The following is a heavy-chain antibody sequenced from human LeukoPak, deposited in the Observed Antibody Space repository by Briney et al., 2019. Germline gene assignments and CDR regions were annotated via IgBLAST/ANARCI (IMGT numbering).Heavy chain of an antibody. CDR1: GYTFTGYY. J-gene: IGHJ6*02. CDR2: IIPIFGTA. V-gene: IGHV1-69*13. CDR3: ARTPTRVGATDGYYYYYGMDV. Sequence: VASVKVSCKASGYTFTGYYMHWVRQAPGQGLEWMGGIIPIFGTANYAQKFQGRVTITADESTSTAYMELSSLRSEDTAVYYCARTPTRVGATDGYYYYYGMDVWGQGTTVTVSS. D-gene: IGHD1-26*01.